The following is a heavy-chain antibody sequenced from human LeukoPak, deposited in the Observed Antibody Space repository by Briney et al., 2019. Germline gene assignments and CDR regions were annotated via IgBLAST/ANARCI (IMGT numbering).Heavy chain of an antibody. J-gene: IGHJ4*02. CDR2: ISGSGGST. CDR1: GFTFSSYA. V-gene: IGHV3-23*01. CDR3: AKPSIPLTYYYDSSGYYEGYYFDY. D-gene: IGHD3-22*01. Sequence: PGGSLRPSCAASGFTFSSYAMSWVRQAPGKGLEWVSAISGSGGSTYYADSVKGRFTISRDNSKNTLYLQMNSLRAEDTAVYYCAKPSIPLTYYYDSSGYYEGYYFDYWGQGTLVTVSS.